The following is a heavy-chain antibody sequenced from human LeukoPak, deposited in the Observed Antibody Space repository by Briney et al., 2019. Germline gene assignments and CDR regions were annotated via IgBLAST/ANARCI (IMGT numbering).Heavy chain of an antibody. Sequence: PSETLSLTCTVSGGSISSYYWSWIRQPPGKGLEWIGYIYYSGSTNYNPSLKSRVTISVDTSKNQFSLKLSSVTAADTAVYYCARHSLSVTDAFDIWGQGTMVTVSS. V-gene: IGHV4-59*08. J-gene: IGHJ3*02. CDR3: ARHSLSVTDAFDI. CDR1: GGSISSYY. CDR2: IYYSGST. D-gene: IGHD5-18*01.